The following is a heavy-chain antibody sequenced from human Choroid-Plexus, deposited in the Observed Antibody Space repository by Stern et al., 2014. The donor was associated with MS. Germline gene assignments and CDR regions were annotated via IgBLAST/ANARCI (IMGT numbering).Heavy chain of an antibody. Sequence: VQLVESGGGVVQPGRPLRLSCVASGFTFGSCAMHWVRQAPGKGLEWVAGVSDDGSNKYYADSGKGRFTISRDNSQNALYMQMSSLRPEDTAVYYCAKDRQYLTYFFDHWGQGSLVTVSS. J-gene: IGHJ5*02. D-gene: IGHD2/OR15-2a*01. CDR1: GFTFGSCA. CDR3: AKDRQYLTYFFDH. V-gene: IGHV3-30*18. CDR2: VSDDGSNK.